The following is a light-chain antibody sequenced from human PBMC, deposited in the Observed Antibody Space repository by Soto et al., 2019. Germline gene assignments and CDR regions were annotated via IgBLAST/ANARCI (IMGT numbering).Light chain of an antibody. J-gene: IGKJ4*01. CDR3: QQVNVYPST. CDR2: AAS. Sequence: ELVLTQAPGTLSLSPGERATLSCRASHTIDSSYLAWLRQKPGQAPRLLIYAASSRPTGIPDRFSGSGSGTDFTLTISRLEPEDFATYYCQQVNVYPSTFGGGTKVDI. CDR1: HTIDSSY. V-gene: IGKV3-20*01.